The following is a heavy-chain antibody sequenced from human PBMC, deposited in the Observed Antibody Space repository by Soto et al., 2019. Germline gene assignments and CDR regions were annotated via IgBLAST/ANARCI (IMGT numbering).Heavy chain of an antibody. CDR1: GFTFNYYA. CDR3: AKHLADRYHFDY. Sequence: GSLRLSCASSGFTFNYYAISWVRQAPGKGLEWVSAISGAGGSTYYADSARGRFTISRDNSKNTLYLQMNSLRAEDTAVYYCAKHLADRYHFDYWGLGSLVTVSS. J-gene: IGHJ4*02. CDR2: ISGAGGST. V-gene: IGHV3-23*01. D-gene: IGHD1-1*01.